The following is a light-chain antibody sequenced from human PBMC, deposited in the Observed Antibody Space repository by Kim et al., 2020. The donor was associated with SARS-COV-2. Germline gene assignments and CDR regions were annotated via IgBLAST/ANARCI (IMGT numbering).Light chain of an antibody. Sequence: EIVLTQSPGTLSLSPGERATLSCRASQTIYVNYLAWYQHKPGQAPRLLIFDASTRAAGIPDRFSGSGSGTDFTLSISRLEPEDFAVYYCQQYGSSPFTFGPGTKVDIK. CDR3: QQYGSSPFT. CDR2: DAS. J-gene: IGKJ3*01. V-gene: IGKV3-20*01. CDR1: QTIYVNY.